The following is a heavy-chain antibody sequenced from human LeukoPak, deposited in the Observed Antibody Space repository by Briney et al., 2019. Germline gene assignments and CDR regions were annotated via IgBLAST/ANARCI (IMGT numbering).Heavy chain of an antibody. CDR2: IYPGDSHT. J-gene: IGHJ4*02. Sequence: GESLKISCKGSGYSFSSYWIGWVRQMPGKGLEWMGXIYPGDSHTRYSPSFQGQVTISADKSISTAFLQWSSLEASDTAMYYCARHLSGSYSGYYFDYWGQGTLVTVSS. CDR3: ARHLSGSYSGYYFDY. CDR1: GYSFSSYW. V-gene: IGHV5-51*01. D-gene: IGHD1-26*01.